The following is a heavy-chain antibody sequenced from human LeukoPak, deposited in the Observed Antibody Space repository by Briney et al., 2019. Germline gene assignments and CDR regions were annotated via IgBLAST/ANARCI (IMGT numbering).Heavy chain of an antibody. D-gene: IGHD2-15*01. CDR2: ISGYNDNT. J-gene: IGHJ5*02. CDR3: ARDWYCSGGSCYDCFDP. Sequence: ASVKASCKASGYTFSSYGISWVRQAPGQGLEWMGWISGYNDNTKYAQKLQGRVTMTTDTSTSTAYMELRSLRPDDPAVYYCARDWYCSGGSCYDCFDPWGQGTLVTVSS. V-gene: IGHV1-18*01. CDR1: GYTFSSYG.